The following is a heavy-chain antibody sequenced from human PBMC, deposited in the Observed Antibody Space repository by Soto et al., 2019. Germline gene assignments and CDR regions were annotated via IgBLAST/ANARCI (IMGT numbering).Heavy chain of an antibody. CDR3: AKDLAVDGTLGDY. J-gene: IGHJ4*02. V-gene: IGHV3-30*18. CDR1: GFTFSSYG. CDR2: ISYDGSNK. D-gene: IGHD6-19*01. Sequence: QVQLVESGGGVVQPGRSLRLSCAASGFTFSSYGMHWVRQAPGKGLEWVAVISYDGSNKYYADSVKGRFTISRDNSKNTLYLQMNSLRAEDTAVYYCAKDLAVDGTLGDYCGQGTLVTVAS.